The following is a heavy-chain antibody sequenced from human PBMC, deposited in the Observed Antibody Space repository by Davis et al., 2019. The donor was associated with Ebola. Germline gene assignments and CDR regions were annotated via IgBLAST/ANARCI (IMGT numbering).Heavy chain of an antibody. Sequence: GESLKISCAASGFTFSSYAMSWVRQAPGKGLEWVSAISGSGGSTYYADSVKGRFTISRDNSKNTLYLQMNSLRAEDTAVYYCAKDYDFWGNGWFDPWGQGTLVTVSS. CDR1: GFTFSSYA. CDR3: AKDYDFWGNGWFDP. D-gene: IGHD3-3*01. V-gene: IGHV3-23*01. CDR2: ISGSGGST. J-gene: IGHJ5*02.